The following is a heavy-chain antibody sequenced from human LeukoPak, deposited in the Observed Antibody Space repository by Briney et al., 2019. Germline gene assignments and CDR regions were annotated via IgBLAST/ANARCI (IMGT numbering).Heavy chain of an antibody. CDR1: GFTFSAYG. D-gene: IGHD5-18*01. Sequence: GRSLRLSCAASGFTFSAYGMHWVRQAPGKGLEWMAVIPYDGSNNYYADSVKGRFTISRDNPKNTLYLQMNRLRAEDTAVYYCAKEKLTGYTYSNFDSWGQGTLVTVST. V-gene: IGHV3-30*18. J-gene: IGHJ4*02. CDR2: IPYDGSNN. CDR3: AKEKLTGYTYSNFDS.